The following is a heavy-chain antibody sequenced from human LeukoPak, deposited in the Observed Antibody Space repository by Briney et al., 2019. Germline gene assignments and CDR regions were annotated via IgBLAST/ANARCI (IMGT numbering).Heavy chain of an antibody. V-gene: IGHV1-2*04. CDR2: INPNSGGT. CDR1: GYTFTGYY. Sequence: ASVKVSCKASGYTFTGYYMHWVRQAPGQGLEWMGWINPNSGGTNYAQKSQGWVTMTRDTSISTAYMELSRLRSDDTAVYYCARGVGGSCIDVHEDYFDYWGQGTLVTVSS. CDR3: ARGVGGSCIDVHEDYFDY. J-gene: IGHJ4*02. D-gene: IGHD2-15*01.